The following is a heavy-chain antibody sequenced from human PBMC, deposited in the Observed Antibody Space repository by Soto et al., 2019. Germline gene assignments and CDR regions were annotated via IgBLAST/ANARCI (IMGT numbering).Heavy chain of an antibody. CDR1: GYTFKGYV. D-gene: IGHD6-13*01. Sequence: QVQLVQSGAEVNKPGASVKVSCKASGYTFKGYVMHWLRQAPGQTLEWLGWGHTGDPDKKRYSEKFQDRVTITWDISATTAYMDLSSLKSEDTAVYYCARDLIAAPGGFFDYWGQGTLVTVSS. V-gene: IGHV1-3*04. CDR3: ARDLIAAPGGFFDY. CDR2: GHTGDPDKK. J-gene: IGHJ4*02.